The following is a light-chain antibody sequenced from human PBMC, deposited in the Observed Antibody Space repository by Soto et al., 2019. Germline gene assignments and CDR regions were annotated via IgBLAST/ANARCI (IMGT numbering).Light chain of an antibody. V-gene: IGKV1-33*01. CDR3: QQYYDSPLM. Sequence: DIRMNQSTYHLSAYVGDIVTITCQATQVTGTYLNWYQQKPGKAPQLLMYEACTLETGVPSRIIGSGSGTDFTFTISTLKPEDVRTYYCQQYYDSPLMFGGGNKVEIK. CDR2: EAC. CDR1: QVTGTY. J-gene: IGKJ4*02.